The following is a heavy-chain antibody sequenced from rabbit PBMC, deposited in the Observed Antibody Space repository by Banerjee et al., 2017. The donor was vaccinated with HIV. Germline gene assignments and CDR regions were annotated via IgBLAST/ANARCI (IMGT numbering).Heavy chain of an antibody. D-gene: IGHD1-1*01. CDR1: GIDFSSSYW. J-gene: IGHJ4*01. V-gene: IGHV1S45*01. CDR3: AMNDHDTNFGYSV. Sequence: QEQLVESGGGLVKPGGTLTLTCKASGIDFSSSYWICWVRQAPGKGLEWIGCIYSGDGDTYHANWAKGRVPISKTSSTTVTLQMTSLTVADTATYFCAMNDHDTNFGYSVWGPGTLVTVS. CDR2: IYSGDGDT.